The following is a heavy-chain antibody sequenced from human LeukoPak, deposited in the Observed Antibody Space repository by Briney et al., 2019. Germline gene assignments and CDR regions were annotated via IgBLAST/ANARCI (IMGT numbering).Heavy chain of an antibody. Sequence: NTSETLSLTCTVSGGSISSSSYYWGWIRQPPGKGLEWIGSIYYSGSTYYNPSLKSRVTISVDTSKNQFSLKLSSVTAADTAVYYCARDLAYYDILTGYAYRGVFDYWGQGTLVTVSS. CDR1: GGSISSSSYY. D-gene: IGHD3-9*01. CDR2: IYYSGST. CDR3: ARDLAYYDILTGYAYRGVFDY. V-gene: IGHV4-39*07. J-gene: IGHJ4*02.